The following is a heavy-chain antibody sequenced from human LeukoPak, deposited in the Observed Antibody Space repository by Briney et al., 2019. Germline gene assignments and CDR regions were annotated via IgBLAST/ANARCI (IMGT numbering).Heavy chain of an antibody. CDR3: ARGLQENLAWLTAFSAFDI. J-gene: IGHJ3*02. D-gene: IGHD6-19*01. CDR1: GYTFTSYG. CDR2: ISAYNGNT. Sequence: ASVKVSCKTSGYTFTSYGISWVRQAPGQGLEWMGWISAYNGNTNYTQKVQGRVTMTTDTSTSTAYMELRSLRSDDTAVYHCARGLQENLAWLTAFSAFDIWGQGTMVTVSS. V-gene: IGHV1-18*01.